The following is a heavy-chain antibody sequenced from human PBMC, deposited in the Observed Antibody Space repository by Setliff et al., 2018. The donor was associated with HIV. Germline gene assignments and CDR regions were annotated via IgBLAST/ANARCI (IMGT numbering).Heavy chain of an antibody. V-gene: IGHV5-51*01. D-gene: IGHD4-17*01. CDR2: IYPGNSDT. Sequence: PGESLKISCKDSGYTFSNYCIAWVRQMPGKGLEWMGIIYPGNSDTTYSPSFQGQVTISADRSISTAYLQWSSLKAADTAMYYCARGFYSDYYFDYWGQGTLVTVSS. CDR1: GYTFSNYC. CDR3: ARGFYSDYYFDY. J-gene: IGHJ4*02.